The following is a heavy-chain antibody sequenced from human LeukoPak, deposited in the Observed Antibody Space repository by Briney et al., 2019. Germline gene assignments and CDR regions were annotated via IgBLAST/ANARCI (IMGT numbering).Heavy chain of an antibody. CDR1: GGSISSSSYY. CDR2: IYYSGST. J-gene: IGHJ4*02. CDR3: ARHPNYSNFDC. D-gene: IGHD4-11*01. Sequence: PSETLSLTCTVSGGSISSSSYYWGWIRQPPGKGLEWIGSIYYSGSTYYNPSLKSRVTISVDTSKNQFSLRLSSVTAADTAVYYCARHPNYSNFDCWGQGTLVTVSS. V-gene: IGHV4-39*01.